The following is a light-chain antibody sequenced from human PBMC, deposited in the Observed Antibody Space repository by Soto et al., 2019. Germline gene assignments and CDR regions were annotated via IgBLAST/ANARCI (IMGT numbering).Light chain of an antibody. CDR2: KAS. CDR1: QTISSW. V-gene: IGKV1-5*03. CDR3: QHYNNWPPWT. J-gene: IGKJ1*01. Sequence: DIQMTQSPSTLSGSVGDRVTITCRASQTISSWLAWYQQKPGKAPKLLIYKASTLKSGVPSRFSGSGSGREFTLTISSLQSEDFAVYYCQHYNNWPPWTFGQGTKVDIK.